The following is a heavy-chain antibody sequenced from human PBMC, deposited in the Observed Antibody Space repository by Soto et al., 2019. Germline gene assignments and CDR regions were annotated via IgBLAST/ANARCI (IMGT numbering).Heavy chain of an antibody. CDR3: ARDPDGRYYDSSADGSQH. V-gene: IGHV3-48*02. CDR1: GFTFSSYS. J-gene: IGHJ1*01. Sequence: EVQLVESGGGLVQPGGSLRLSCAASGFTFSSYSMNWVRQAPGKGLEWVSYISSSSSTIYYADSVKGRFTISRDNAKNSLYLQMNSLRDEDTAVYYCARDPDGRYYDSSADGSQHWGQGTLVTVSS. D-gene: IGHD3-22*01. CDR2: ISSSSSTI.